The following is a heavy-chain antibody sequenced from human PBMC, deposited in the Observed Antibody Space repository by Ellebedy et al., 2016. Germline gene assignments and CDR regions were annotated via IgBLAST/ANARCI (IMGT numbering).Heavy chain of an antibody. CDR2: ISGSGGST. CDR1: GFTFSSYA. V-gene: IGHV3-23*01. D-gene: IGHD6-19*01. J-gene: IGHJ4*02. Sequence: GGSLRLSXAASGFTFSSYAMSWVRQAPGKGLEWVSAISGSGGSTYYVDSVKGRFTISRDNSKNTLYLQMNSLRAEDTAEYYCATPIGTDSSGWDYWGQGTVVTVSS. CDR3: ATPIGTDSSGWDY.